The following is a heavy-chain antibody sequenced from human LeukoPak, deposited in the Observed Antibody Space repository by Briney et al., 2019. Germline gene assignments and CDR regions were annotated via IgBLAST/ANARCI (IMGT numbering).Heavy chain of an antibody. J-gene: IGHJ2*01. CDR2: INQDGSEK. CDR3: ARLALPYWYFDL. CDR1: GFTFSSYW. Sequence: PGGSLRLSCAVSGFTFSSYWMSWVRQAPGKGLEWVASINQDGSEKYFVDSVKGRFTISRDNAKNSLYLQMNSLRAEDTAVYYCARLALPYWYFDLWGRGTLVTVPS. D-gene: IGHD1-26*01. V-gene: IGHV3-7*03.